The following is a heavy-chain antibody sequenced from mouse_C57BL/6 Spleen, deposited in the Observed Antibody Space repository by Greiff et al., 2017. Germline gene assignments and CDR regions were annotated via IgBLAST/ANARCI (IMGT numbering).Heavy chain of an antibody. CDR1: GFTFSSYA. CDR3: ARDYNAWFAY. D-gene: IGHD1-3*01. J-gene: IGHJ3*01. CDR2: ISDGGSYT. Sequence: EVKVVESGGGLVKPGGSLKLSCAASGFTFSSYAMSWVRQTPEKRLEWVATISDGGSYTYYPDNVKGRFTISRDNAKNNLYLQMSHLKSEDTAMYYCARDYNAWFAYWGQGTLVTVSA. V-gene: IGHV5-4*01.